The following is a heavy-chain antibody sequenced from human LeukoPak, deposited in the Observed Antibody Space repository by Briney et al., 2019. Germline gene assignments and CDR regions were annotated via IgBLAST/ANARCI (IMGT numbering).Heavy chain of an antibody. J-gene: IGHJ6*03. CDR3: ASWAYNFYYYYYMDV. CDR1: GHIFSGYY. CDR2: INTNSGST. D-gene: IGHD1-1*01. V-gene: IGHV1-2*02. Sequence: ASMKVSCKASGHIFSGYYMHWVRQAPGQGLEWMAWINTNSGSTKYAQRFQGRVTLTWDTSSSTVYVELNSLRFDDTATYYCASWAYNFYYYYYMDVWGKGTTVTVSS.